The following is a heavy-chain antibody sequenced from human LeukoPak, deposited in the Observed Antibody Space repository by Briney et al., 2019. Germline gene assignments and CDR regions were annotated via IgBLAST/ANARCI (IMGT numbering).Heavy chain of an antibody. CDR3: AKDRYYGSGSYSHFDY. V-gene: IGHV3-74*01. J-gene: IGHJ4*02. Sequence: GGSLRLSCAASGFTFSDYWMHWVRQAPGKGLVWVSRISSDGGRVTYADSVEGRFTISRDNAKNTLYLQMNSLRAEDTAVYYCAKDRYYGSGSYSHFDYWGQGTLVTVSS. D-gene: IGHD3-10*01. CDR1: GFTFSDYW. CDR2: ISSDGGRV.